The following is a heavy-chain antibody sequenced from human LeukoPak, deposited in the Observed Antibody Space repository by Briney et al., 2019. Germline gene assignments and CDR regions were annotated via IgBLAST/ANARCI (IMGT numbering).Heavy chain of an antibody. J-gene: IGHJ4*02. V-gene: IGHV3-11*05. CDR2: ISGTSSYT. D-gene: IGHD6-13*01. CDR3: ARGGSTWSYVDY. CDR1: GFTYSDYY. Sequence: GGSLRLSCAASGFTYSDYYMSWIRQTPGKGLEWVSYISGTSSYTNYADSVMGRFTVSRDNAKNSLFLQMNSLRAEDAAVYYCARGGSTWSYVDYWGQGTLVTVSS.